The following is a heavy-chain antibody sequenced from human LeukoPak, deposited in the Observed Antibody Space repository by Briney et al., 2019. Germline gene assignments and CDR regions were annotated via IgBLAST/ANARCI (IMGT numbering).Heavy chain of an antibody. Sequence: RPGGSLRLSCAASGIIVNTNYMSWVRQAPGKGLEWVSIIYSGGATFHADSVKGRFTISRESSKNTLYLQMNSLRAEDTAVYYCAKDAGDYYDSSGYYYFDYWGQGTLVTVSS. J-gene: IGHJ4*02. CDR3: AKDAGDYYDSSGYYYFDY. CDR1: GIIVNTNY. CDR2: IYSGGAT. V-gene: IGHV3-53*01. D-gene: IGHD3-22*01.